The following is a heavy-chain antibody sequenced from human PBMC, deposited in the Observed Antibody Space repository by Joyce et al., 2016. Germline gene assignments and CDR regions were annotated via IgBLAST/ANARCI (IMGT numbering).Heavy chain of an antibody. V-gene: IGHV3-74*03. CDR3: ARLRRWSGPSDC. J-gene: IGHJ4*02. Sequence: EVQLVESGGGLVQPGGSLRLSCAASGVTFSSYWMYWVRKAPGKGLVWVSRINRDGSSTTYADSVKGRFTISRDNAKNTLYLQMNSLRAEDTAVYYCARLRRWSGPSDCWGQGTLVTVSS. D-gene: IGHD4-23*01. CDR2: INRDGSST. CDR1: GVTFSSYW.